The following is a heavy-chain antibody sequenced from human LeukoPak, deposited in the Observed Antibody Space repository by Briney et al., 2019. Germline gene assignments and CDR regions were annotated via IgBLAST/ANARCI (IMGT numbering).Heavy chain of an antibody. D-gene: IGHD5-12*01. Sequence: ASVKVSCKASGYTFTSNYIHWVRQAPGQGLEWMGMIYPRDGSTSYAQKFQGRVTVTRDTSTSTVHMELSSLRSEDTAVYYCARFGTGYSGPRGLYQGLNDYWGQGTLVTVSS. V-gene: IGHV1-46*01. CDR2: IYPRDGST. CDR3: ARFGTGYSGPRGLYQGLNDY. J-gene: IGHJ4*02. CDR1: GYTFTSNY.